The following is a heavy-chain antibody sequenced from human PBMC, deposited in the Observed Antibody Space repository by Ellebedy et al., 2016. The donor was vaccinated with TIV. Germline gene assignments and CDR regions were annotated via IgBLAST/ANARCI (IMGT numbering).Heavy chain of an antibody. D-gene: IGHD2-15*01. CDR1: GFTFSSYA. CDR2: TSYDGSNN. V-gene: IGHV3-30-3*01. Sequence: PGGSLRLSCVASGFTFSSYAMHWVRQAPGRGLEWVAGTSYDGSNNYYANSVKGRFTISRDNSKNTLYLQMNSLRTEDTAVYYCARPRGGYCRGDSCISDYWGQGSLVTGSS. J-gene: IGHJ4*02. CDR3: ARPRGGYCRGDSCISDY.